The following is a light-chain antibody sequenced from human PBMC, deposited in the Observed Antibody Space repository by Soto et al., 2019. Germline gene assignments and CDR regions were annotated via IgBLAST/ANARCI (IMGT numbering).Light chain of an antibody. Sequence: QSALTQPASVSGSPGQSITISCTGTSNDVGGHNYVSWFQQHPGKVPKLMIYEVSYRPSGVSNRFSGSKSGNTASLTIFGLQAEDEGDYYCSSYTSSSSRVFGGGTKLTVL. V-gene: IGLV2-14*01. CDR1: SNDVGGHNY. CDR2: EVS. J-gene: IGLJ3*02. CDR3: SSYTSSSSRV.